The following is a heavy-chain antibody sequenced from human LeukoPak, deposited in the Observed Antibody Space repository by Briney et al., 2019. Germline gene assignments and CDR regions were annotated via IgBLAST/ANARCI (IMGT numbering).Heavy chain of an antibody. CDR1: GITFSSHA. V-gene: IGHV3-23*01. CDR2: INGSGGST. D-gene: IGHD1-26*01. Sequence: GGSLRLSCAASGITFSSHAMNWVRQAPGKGLQWVSSINGSGGSTNYADSVQGRFTISRDNSMDTLYLQMNSLRPEDAAVYYCAKDQYLSGRGWETYLISNWGRGTLVTVSS. CDR3: AKDQYLSGRGWETYLISN. J-gene: IGHJ4*02.